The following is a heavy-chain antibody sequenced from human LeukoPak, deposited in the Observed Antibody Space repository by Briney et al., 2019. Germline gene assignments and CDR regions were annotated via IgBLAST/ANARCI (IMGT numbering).Heavy chain of an antibody. V-gene: IGHV3-30*02. J-gene: IGHJ6*02. Sequence: PGGSPRLSCAASGFTFSSYGMHWVRQAPGKGLEWVAFIRYDGSNKYYADSVKGRLTISRDNSKNTLYLQMNSLRAEDTAVYYCATNYGSGSPYGMDVWGQGTTVTVSS. CDR2: IRYDGSNK. CDR3: ATNYGSGSPYGMDV. D-gene: IGHD3-10*01. CDR1: GFTFSSYG.